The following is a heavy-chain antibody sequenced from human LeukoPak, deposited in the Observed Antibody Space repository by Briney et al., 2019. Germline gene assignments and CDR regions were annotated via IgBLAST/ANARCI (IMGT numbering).Heavy chain of an antibody. CDR3: AKDRLDRYEIDY. CDR1: GGSFSGYY. J-gene: IGHJ4*02. D-gene: IGHD5-24*01. Sequence: SETLSLTCAVYGGSFSGYYWSWIRQPPGKGLEWIGEINHSGSTNYNPSLKSRVTISVDTSKNQFSLKLSSVTAADTAVYYCAKDRLDRYEIDYWGQGTLVTVSS. CDR2: INHSGST. V-gene: IGHV4-34*01.